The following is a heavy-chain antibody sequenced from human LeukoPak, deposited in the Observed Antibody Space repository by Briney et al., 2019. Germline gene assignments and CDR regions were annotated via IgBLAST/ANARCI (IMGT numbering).Heavy chain of an antibody. CDR1: GFTFSSYA. J-gene: IGHJ4*02. V-gene: IGHV3-23*01. D-gene: IGHD3-22*01. CDR2: ISGSGGST. CDR3: AKGPRGYYDSSGYYFDY. Sequence: QAGGSLRLSCAASGFTFSSYAMSWVRQAPGKGLEWVSAISGSGGSTYYADSVKGRFTISRDNSKNTLYLQMNSLRAEDTAVYYCAKGPRGYYDSSGYYFDYWGQGTLVTVSS.